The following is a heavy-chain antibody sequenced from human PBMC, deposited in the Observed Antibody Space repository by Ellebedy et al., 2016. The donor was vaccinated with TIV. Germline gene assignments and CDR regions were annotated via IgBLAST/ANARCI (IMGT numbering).Heavy chain of an antibody. CDR2: ISYDGSNK. CDR3: AKGKYSYGSYYSDY. Sequence: GESLKISCAASGFTFGTYGMHWVRQAPGKGLEWVAVISYDGSNKYYADSVKGRFTISRDNSKNTLYLQMNSLRAEDTAVYYCAKGKYSYGSYYSDYWGQGTLVTVSS. D-gene: IGHD5-18*01. V-gene: IGHV3-30*18. J-gene: IGHJ4*02. CDR1: GFTFGTYG.